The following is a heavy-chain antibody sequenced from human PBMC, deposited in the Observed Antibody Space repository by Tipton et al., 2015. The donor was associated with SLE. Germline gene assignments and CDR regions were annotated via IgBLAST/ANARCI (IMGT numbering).Heavy chain of an antibody. CDR1: GYAFINYA. V-gene: IGHV1-18*01. CDR3: ALGIISHCSGGSCYSD. D-gene: IGHD2-15*01. J-gene: IGHJ4*02. CDR2: ISAYNGNT. Sequence: QSGAEVKKAGASVKVSCKASGYAFINYAISWVRQAPGQGLEWMGWISAYNGNTNYAQKLQGRVTMTTDTSTSTAYMELRSLRSDDTAVYYCALGIISHCSGGSCYSDWGQGTLVTVSS.